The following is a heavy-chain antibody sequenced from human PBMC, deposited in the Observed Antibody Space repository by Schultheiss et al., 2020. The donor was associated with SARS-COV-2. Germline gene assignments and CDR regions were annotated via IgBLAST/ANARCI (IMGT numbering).Heavy chain of an antibody. J-gene: IGHJ6*02. CDR1: GKFTFSSYG. V-gene: IGHV3-30*18. CDR3: AKEVNGQCSGGRCFSSYTLDV. CDR2: LSHSGSSQ. Sequence: GESLKISCAASGKFTFSSYGMHWVRQAPGKGLEWVAGLSHSGSSQYYADSVMGRFTISRDNSKNKLYLQMDSLKTEDTAVYLCAKEVNGQCSGGRCFSSYTLDVWGQGTTVTV. D-gene: IGHD2-15*01.